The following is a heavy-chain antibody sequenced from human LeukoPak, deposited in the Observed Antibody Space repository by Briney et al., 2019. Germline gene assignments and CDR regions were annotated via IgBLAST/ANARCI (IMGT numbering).Heavy chain of an antibody. Sequence: GGSLRLSCAASGFTVSSNYMSWVRQAPGKGLEWVSVIYSGGSTYYADSVKGRFTISRDNSKNTLYLQMNSLRAEDTAVYYCARDGGGCGGPADYWGQGTLVTVSS. CDR3: ARDGGGCGGPADY. J-gene: IGHJ4*02. CDR2: IYSGGST. V-gene: IGHV3-66*01. CDR1: GFTVSSNY. D-gene: IGHD2-15*01.